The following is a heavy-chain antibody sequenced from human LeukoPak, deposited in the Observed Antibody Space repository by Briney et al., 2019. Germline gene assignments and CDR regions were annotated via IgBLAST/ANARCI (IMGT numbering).Heavy chain of an antibody. V-gene: IGHV3-23*01. D-gene: IGHD5-18*01. Sequence: GGSLRLSCAASGFTFSSYAMSWVRQAPGKGLECISGFSGSGGSTYYADSVKGRFTISRDNSKNTLYLQMNSLKTEDTGVYYCTTYSIGRIPSWLEYYYYMDVWGKGTTVTISS. CDR2: FSGSGGST. CDR1: GFTFSSYA. J-gene: IGHJ6*03. CDR3: TTYSIGRIPSWLEYYYYMDV.